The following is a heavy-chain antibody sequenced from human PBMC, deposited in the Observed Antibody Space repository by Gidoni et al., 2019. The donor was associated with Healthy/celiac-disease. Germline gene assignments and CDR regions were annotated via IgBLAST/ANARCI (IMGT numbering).Heavy chain of an antibody. CDR1: GGSISSGGYS. CDR3: ARGRHTAMVKYYFDY. Sequence: QLQLQESGSGLVKPSQTLSLTCAVSGGSISSGGYSWSWIRQPPGKGLEWIGYIYHSGSTYYNPSLKSRVTISVGRSKNQFSLKLSSVTAADTAVYYCARGRHTAMVKYYFDYWGQGTLVTVSS. J-gene: IGHJ4*02. V-gene: IGHV4-30-2*01. CDR2: IYHSGST. D-gene: IGHD5-18*01.